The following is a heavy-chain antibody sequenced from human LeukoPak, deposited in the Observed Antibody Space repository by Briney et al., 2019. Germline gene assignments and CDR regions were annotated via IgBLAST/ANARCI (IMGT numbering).Heavy chain of an antibody. CDR1: GGSFSGYY. CDR3: AELGITMIGGV. Sequence: SETLSLTCAVYGGSFSGYYWSWIRQPPGKGLEWIGEINHSGSTNYNPSLKSRITISVDTSKNQFSLKLSSVTAADTTVYYCAELGITMIGGVWGKGTTVTISS. CDR2: INHSGST. V-gene: IGHV4-34*01. D-gene: IGHD3-10*02. J-gene: IGHJ6*04.